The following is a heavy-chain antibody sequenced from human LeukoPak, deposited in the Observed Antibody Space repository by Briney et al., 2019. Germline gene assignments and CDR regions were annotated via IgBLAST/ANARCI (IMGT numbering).Heavy chain of an antibody. Sequence: GGSLRLSCAASGFTFSSYAMHWVRQAPGKGLEWVPVISYDGSNKYYADSVKGRFTISRDNSKNTLYLQMNSLRAEDTAVYYCARDPTDCGGDCVSFDYWGQGTLVTVSS. J-gene: IGHJ4*02. CDR1: GFTFSSYA. CDR2: ISYDGSNK. CDR3: ARDPTDCGGDCVSFDY. V-gene: IGHV3-30-3*01. D-gene: IGHD2-21*02.